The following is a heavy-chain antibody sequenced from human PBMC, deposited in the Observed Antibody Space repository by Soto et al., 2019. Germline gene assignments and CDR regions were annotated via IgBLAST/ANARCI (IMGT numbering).Heavy chain of an antibody. Sequence: QVQLQQWGAGLLKPSETLSLTCAVYGGSFSGYDWTWIRQPPGTGLEWIGEINHSGSTNYNPSLKRRVTIAVDPSTTQFSLQLTSVTAADTAVYYCARDKITGLFDYWGQGTLVTVSS. CDR3: ARDKITGLFDY. CDR1: GGSFSGYD. V-gene: IGHV4-34*01. J-gene: IGHJ4*02. CDR2: INHSGST. D-gene: IGHD2-8*02.